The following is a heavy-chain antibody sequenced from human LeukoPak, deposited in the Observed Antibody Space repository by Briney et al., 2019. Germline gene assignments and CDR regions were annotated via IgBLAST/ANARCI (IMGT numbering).Heavy chain of an antibody. Sequence: GGSLRLSCAASGFTFNKAWMSWVRQAPGKGLEWVGRIKSKTDGGTKDYAAPVKGRFTISRDDSKNTLYLEMNSLKTEDTAVYYCAKDNREPGYSGYDLGYWGQGTLVTVSS. D-gene: IGHD5-12*01. CDR3: AKDNREPGYSGYDLGY. J-gene: IGHJ4*02. CDR1: GFTFNKAW. CDR2: IKSKTDGGTK. V-gene: IGHV3-15*01.